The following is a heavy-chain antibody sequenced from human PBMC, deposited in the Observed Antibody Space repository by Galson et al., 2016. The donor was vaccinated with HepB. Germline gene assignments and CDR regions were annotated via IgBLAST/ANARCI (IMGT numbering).Heavy chain of an antibody. CDR1: GFTFSTYG. V-gene: IGHV3-30-3*02. D-gene: IGHD1-26*01. J-gene: IGHJ4*02. Sequence: SLRLSCAASGFTFSTYGMHWVRQGPGKGLEWVSVISYDGSHKYYADSVKGRFTISRDISKNTLYLQMNSPRAEDTAVYYCAKNSLRVIVGAADYWGQGTLVTVSS. CDR3: AKNSLRVIVGAADY. CDR2: ISYDGSHK.